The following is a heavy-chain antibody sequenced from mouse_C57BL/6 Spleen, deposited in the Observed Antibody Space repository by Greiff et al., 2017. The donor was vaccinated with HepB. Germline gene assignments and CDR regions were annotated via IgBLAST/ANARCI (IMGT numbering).Heavy chain of an antibody. Sequence: VMLVESGPGLVQPSQSLSITCTVSGFSLTSYGVHWVRQSPGKGLEWLGVIWSGGSTDYNAAFISRLSISKDNSKSQVFFKMNSLQADDTAIYYCARRDYGPSMDYWGQGTSVTVSS. CDR1: GFSLTSYG. CDR2: IWSGGST. V-gene: IGHV2-2*01. J-gene: IGHJ4*01. D-gene: IGHD1-1*01. CDR3: ARRDYGPSMDY.